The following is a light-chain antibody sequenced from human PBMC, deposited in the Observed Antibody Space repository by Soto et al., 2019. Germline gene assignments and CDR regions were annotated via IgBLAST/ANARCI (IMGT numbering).Light chain of an antibody. Sequence: EIVLTQSPGTLSLSPGERATLSCRASQSVSSNYLAWYQQKPGQAPRLLLYSASGRPGGIPDRFSGSGSGTDFTLTISRLEPEDVAVYYCQQYGSSPGALGGGTKVEVK. CDR2: SAS. CDR1: QSVSSNY. V-gene: IGKV3-20*01. CDR3: QQYGSSPGA. J-gene: IGKJ4*01.